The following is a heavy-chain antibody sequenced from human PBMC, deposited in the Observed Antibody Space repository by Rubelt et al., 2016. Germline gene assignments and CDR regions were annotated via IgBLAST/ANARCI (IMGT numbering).Heavy chain of an antibody. J-gene: IGHJ4*02. CDR3: ARPSSSGSYGY. CDR1: GYSISSYY. V-gene: IGHV4-59*01. Sequence: QVQLQESGPGLVKPSETLSLTCTVSGYSISSYYWTWIRQPPGKGLEWIGYIYYSGSTNYNPSLKSRVAVSVDTSKNQFSLNLRSVTAADTAVYYCARPSSSGSYGYWGQGTLVTVSS. CDR2: IYYSGST. D-gene: IGHD1-26*01.